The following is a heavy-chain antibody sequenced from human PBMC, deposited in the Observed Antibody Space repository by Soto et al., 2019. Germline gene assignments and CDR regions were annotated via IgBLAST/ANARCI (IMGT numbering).Heavy chain of an antibody. CDR1: GFTFSSYW. CDR2: INSDGSST. Sequence: LRLSCVASGFTFSSYWMHWVRQAPGKGLVWVSRINSDGSSTSYADSVKGRFTISRDNAKNTLYLQMNSLRAEDTAVYYCARDHGYGEFYFDYWGQGTLVTVSS. V-gene: IGHV3-74*01. CDR3: ARDHGYGEFYFDY. D-gene: IGHD5-18*01. J-gene: IGHJ4*02.